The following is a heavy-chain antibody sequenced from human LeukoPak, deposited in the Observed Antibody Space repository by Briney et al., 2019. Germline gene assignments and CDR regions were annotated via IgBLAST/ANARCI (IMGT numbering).Heavy chain of an antibody. CDR2: ISWDGGST. CDR3: AKDKGYSSSWYLFDY. D-gene: IGHD6-13*01. V-gene: IGHV3-43D*04. J-gene: IGHJ4*02. CDR1: GFTFDDYA. Sequence: PGGSLRLSCAASGFTFDDYAMHWVRQAPGKGLEWVSLISWDGGSTYYADSVKSRFTISRDNSKNSMYLQMNSLRAEDTALYYCAKDKGYSSSWYLFDYWGQGTLVTVSS.